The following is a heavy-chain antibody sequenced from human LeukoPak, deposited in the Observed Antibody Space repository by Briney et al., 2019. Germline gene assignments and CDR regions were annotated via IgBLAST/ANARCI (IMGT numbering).Heavy chain of an antibody. D-gene: IGHD5-24*01. CDR3: ARGQGRDGYNGILEY. CDR2: INTSRIH. CDR1: GGSFSGYY. V-gene: IGHV4-34*01. J-gene: IGHJ4*02. Sequence: SETLSLTCAVYGGSFSGYYWTWIRQPPGKGLEWFGEINTSRIHNYHPSHKSRVNISVDTSKNHFSLKLSSVTAADTAVFYCARGQGRDGYNGILEYWGQGALVTVSS.